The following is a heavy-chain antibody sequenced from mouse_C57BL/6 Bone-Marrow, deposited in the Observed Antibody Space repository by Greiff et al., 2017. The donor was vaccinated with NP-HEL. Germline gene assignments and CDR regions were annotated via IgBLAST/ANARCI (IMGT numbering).Heavy chain of an antibody. CDR2: ISNLAYSI. Sequence: DVHLVESGGGLVQPGGSLKLSCAASGFTFSDYGMAWVRQAPRKGPEWVAFISNLAYSIYYADTVTGRFTISRENAKNTLYLEMSSLRSEDTAMYYCARHESYAMDYWGQGTSVTVSS. CDR3: ARHESYAMDY. CDR1: GFTFSDYG. V-gene: IGHV5-15*01. J-gene: IGHJ4*01.